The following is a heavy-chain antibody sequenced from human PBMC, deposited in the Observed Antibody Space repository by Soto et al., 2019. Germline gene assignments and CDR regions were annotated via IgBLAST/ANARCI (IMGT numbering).Heavy chain of an antibody. CDR3: VHPRSTVQIPPT. CDR1: GFTFSMFS. CDR2: ISSNGDST. Sequence: AGGSLRLSCSASGFTFSMFSMHWVRQAPGKGLEYVSGISSNGDSTYYADSVKGRFTISRDNSKNTLYLQMSSLGAVDTAVYYCVHPRSTVQIPPTWGQGTLVTVS. V-gene: IGHV3-64D*06. D-gene: IGHD4-17*01. J-gene: IGHJ5*02.